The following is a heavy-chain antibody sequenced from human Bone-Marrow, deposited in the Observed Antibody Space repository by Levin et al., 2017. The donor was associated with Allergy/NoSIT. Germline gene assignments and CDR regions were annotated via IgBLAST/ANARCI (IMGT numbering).Heavy chain of an antibody. Sequence: GGSLRLSCAASGFTFSSYAMHWVRQAPGKGLEWVAVISYDGSNKYYADSVKGRFTISRDNSKNTLYLQMNSLRAEDTAVYYCARDDTSRYGDDPNWFDPWGQGTLVTVSS. J-gene: IGHJ5*02. D-gene: IGHD5-12*01. V-gene: IGHV3-30-3*01. CDR2: ISYDGSNK. CDR1: GFTFSSYA. CDR3: ARDDTSRYGDDPNWFDP.